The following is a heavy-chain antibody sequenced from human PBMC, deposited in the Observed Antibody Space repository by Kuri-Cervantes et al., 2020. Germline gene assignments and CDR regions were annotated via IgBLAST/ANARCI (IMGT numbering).Heavy chain of an antibody. CDR3: ARDRREYYDSSGYYYRHYYYYGMDV. CDR1: GGSISSSSYY. J-gene: IGHJ6*02. Sequence: GSLRLSCSVSGGSISSSSYYWGWIRQPPGKGLEWIGSIYYSGSTYYNPSLKSRVTISVDKSKNQFSLKPSSVTAADTAVYYCARDRREYYDSSGYYYRHYYYYGMDVWGQGTTVTVSS. V-gene: IGHV4-39*07. CDR2: IYYSGST. D-gene: IGHD3-22*01.